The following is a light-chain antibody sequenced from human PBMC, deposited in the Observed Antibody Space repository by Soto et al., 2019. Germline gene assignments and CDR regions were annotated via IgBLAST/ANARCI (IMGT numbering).Light chain of an antibody. CDR3: HQRSNWPLT. J-gene: IGKJ4*01. Sequence: EIVLTQSPATLSLSPGERATLSCRASQSVSSYLTWYQQKPGQAPRLLFYDASNRATGIPARFSGSGSRTDFTLTISSLEPKDFAVYFCHQRSNWPLTFGGGTKV. V-gene: IGKV3-11*01. CDR2: DAS. CDR1: QSVSSY.